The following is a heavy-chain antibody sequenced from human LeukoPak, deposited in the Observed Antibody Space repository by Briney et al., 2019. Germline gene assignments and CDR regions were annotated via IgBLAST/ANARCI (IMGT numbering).Heavy chain of an antibody. J-gene: IGHJ6*03. V-gene: IGHV4-61*02. CDR1: GGSISSGSYY. CDR3: ARDAEYSSSWDYYYMDV. CDR2: IYTSGST. Sequence: SQTLSLTCTVSGGSISSGSYYWSWIRQPAGKGLEWIGRIYTSGSTNYNPSLKSRVTISVDTSKNQFSLKLSSVTAADTAVYYCARDAEYSSSWDYYYMDVWGKGTTVTVSS. D-gene: IGHD6-6*01.